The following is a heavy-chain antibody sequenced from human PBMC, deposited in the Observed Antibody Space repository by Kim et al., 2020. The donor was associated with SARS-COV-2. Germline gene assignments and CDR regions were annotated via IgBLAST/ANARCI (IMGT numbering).Heavy chain of an antibody. Sequence: GGSLRLSCAASGFSFSSYWMSWVRQAPGKGLVWVSHINNDGANTNCADSVKGRFTISRDNSKNTLYLEMNSLRAEDTAVYYCVRDYRGWFGPWGKGTVAT. CDR1: GFSFSSYW. CDR3: VRDYRGWFGP. D-gene: IGHD3-10*01. V-gene: IGHV3-74*01. J-gene: IGHJ5*02. CDR2: INNDGANT.